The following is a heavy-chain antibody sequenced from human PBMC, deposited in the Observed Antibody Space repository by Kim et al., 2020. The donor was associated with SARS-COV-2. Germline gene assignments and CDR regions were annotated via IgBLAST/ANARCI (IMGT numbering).Heavy chain of an antibody. CDR3: ARGVAAAGTVDY. J-gene: IGHJ4*02. CDR2: K. Sequence: KNNADTVQGRVTISRDNSKNTLYLQMTGLRAEDTAVYYCARGVAAAGTVDYWGQGTLVTVSS. V-gene: IGHV3-33*01. D-gene: IGHD6-13*01.